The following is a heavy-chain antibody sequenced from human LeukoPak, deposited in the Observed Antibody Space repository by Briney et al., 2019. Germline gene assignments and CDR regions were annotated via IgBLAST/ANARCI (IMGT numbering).Heavy chain of an antibody. J-gene: IGHJ4*02. CDR2: ISSSSSYI. CDR1: GFTFSSYS. V-gene: IGHV3-21*01. Sequence: GGSLRLSCVASGFTFSSYSMNWVRQAPGKGLEWVSSISSSSSYIYYADSVKGRFTISRDNAKNSLYLQMSSLRAEDTAVYYCASLRYSSSWSHWGQGTLVTVSS. D-gene: IGHD6-13*01. CDR3: ASLRYSSSWSH.